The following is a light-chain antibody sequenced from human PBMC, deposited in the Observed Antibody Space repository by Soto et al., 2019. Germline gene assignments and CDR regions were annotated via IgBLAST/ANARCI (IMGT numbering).Light chain of an antibody. CDR1: QSLLHSGGKTS. J-gene: IGKJ5*01. CDR2: EVF. Sequence: DVVMTQTPLSLSVTPGQPASISCKSSQSLLHSGGKTSMHWYLQKPGQPPHVLLYEVFNRFSGVTDRFSGSGSGTDFTLKSSRVEAEDVGVYYGMQGLHSPITLGQGTRLEIK. V-gene: IGKV2D-29*01. CDR3: MQGLHSPIT.